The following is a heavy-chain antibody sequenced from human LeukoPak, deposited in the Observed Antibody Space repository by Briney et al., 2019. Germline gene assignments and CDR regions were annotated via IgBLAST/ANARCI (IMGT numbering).Heavy chain of an antibody. Sequence: GESLKISCKGSEDTFSSYWINWVRQMPGKGLEWMARIDPSDSSINYSPSFQGHVTLSVDKSITTAYLRWSSLRAPDTAVYYCARQYSGSYGFDYWGQGALVTVSS. CDR2: IDPSDSSI. CDR1: EDTFSSYW. V-gene: IGHV5-10-1*01. D-gene: IGHD1-26*01. J-gene: IGHJ4*02. CDR3: ARQYSGSYGFDY.